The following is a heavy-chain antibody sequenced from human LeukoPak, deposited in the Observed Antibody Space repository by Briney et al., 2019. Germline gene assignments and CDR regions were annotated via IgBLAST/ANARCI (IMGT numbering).Heavy chain of an antibody. CDR2: ISAYNGNT. Sequence: ASVKVSCKASGYTFTSYGISWVRQAPGQGLEWMGWISAYNGNTNYAQKLQGRVTMTTDTSTSTAYMELRNLRSDDTAVYYCARDQGRYSGSMMAFDIWGQGTMVTVSS. J-gene: IGHJ3*02. D-gene: IGHD1-26*01. V-gene: IGHV1-18*01. CDR3: ARDQGRYSGSMMAFDI. CDR1: GYTFTSYG.